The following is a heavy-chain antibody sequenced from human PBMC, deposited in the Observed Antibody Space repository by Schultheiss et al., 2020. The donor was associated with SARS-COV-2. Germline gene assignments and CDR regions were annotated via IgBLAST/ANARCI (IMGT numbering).Heavy chain of an antibody. Sequence: GSLRLSCTVSGGSVSSGSYYWSWIRQPPGKGLEWIGYIYYSGSTNYNPSLKSRVTISVDTSKNQFSLKLSSVTAADTAVYYCARGPPPAPYYYYGMDVWGQGTTVTVSS. V-gene: IGHV4-61*01. CDR2: IYYSGST. CDR3: ARGPPPAPYYYYGMDV. J-gene: IGHJ6*02. CDR1: GGSVSSGSYY.